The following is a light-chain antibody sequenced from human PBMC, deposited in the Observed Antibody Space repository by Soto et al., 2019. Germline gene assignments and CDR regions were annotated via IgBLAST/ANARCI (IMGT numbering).Light chain of an antibody. V-gene: IGKV1-5*01. CDR1: QSISSW. CDR3: QQYNSVRWT. Sequence: DIQLTQSPATLSSSLGDRVTITCRASQSISSWLAWSQQKPGKAPKLLIYDASTLEVGVPSRFSGSASGTEFTLTISSLQPDDFATYYCQQYNSVRWTFGQGTKVDIK. CDR2: DAS. J-gene: IGKJ1*01.